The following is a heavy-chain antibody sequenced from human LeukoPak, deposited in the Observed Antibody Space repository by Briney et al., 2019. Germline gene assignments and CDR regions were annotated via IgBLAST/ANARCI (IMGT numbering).Heavy chain of an antibody. Sequence: ASVKVSCKASGYTFTGYYMHWVRQAPGQGLEWMGWINPNSGGTNYAQKFQGRVTMTRDTSISTAYMELSRLRSDDTAMYYCARGGITMVQGVIIRNWFDPWGQGTLVTVSS. CDR2: INPNSGGT. J-gene: IGHJ5*02. CDR1: GYTFTGYY. D-gene: IGHD3-10*01. V-gene: IGHV1-2*02. CDR3: ARGGITMVQGVIIRNWFDP.